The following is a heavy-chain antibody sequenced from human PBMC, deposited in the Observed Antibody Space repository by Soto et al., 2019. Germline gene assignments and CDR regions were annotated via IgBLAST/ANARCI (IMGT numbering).Heavy chain of an antibody. Sequence: EVQLVESGGGLVQPGGSLRLSCADSGLTFSSYWMHWVRQAPGKGLVWVSRINTDGSSTTYADSVKGRFTISRDNTKNTLYLPMNSLRVEDTAVYYCARASGGNIHFDYWCQGALVTVSS. D-gene: IGHD1-26*01. CDR3: ARASGGNIHFDY. CDR2: INTDGSST. V-gene: IGHV3-74*01. CDR1: GLTFSSYW. J-gene: IGHJ4*02.